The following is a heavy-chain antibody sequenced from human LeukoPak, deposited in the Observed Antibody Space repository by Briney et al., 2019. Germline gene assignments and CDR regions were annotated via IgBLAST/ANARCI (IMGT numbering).Heavy chain of an antibody. CDR1: GGTFSSYA. Sequence: ASVKVSCKASGGTFSSYAISWVRQAPGQGLEWMGGIIPIFGTANYAQKFQGRVTITADESTSTAYMELSSLRSEDTAVYYCASHRHYYGSGSYHWFDPWGQGTLVTVSS. D-gene: IGHD3-10*01. CDR2: IIPIFGTA. V-gene: IGHV1-69*13. J-gene: IGHJ5*02. CDR3: ASHRHYYGSGSYHWFDP.